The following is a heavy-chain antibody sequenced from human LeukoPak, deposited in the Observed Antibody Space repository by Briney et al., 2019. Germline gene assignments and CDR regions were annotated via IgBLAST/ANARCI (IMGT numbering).Heavy chain of an antibody. D-gene: IGHD3-3*01. J-gene: IGHJ2*01. CDR1: GGSISSGGYS. CDR3: ARVIPNYDFWSGYPHGYFDL. Sequence: SETLSLTCAVSGGSISSGGYSWSWIRQPPGKGLEWIGYIYHSGSTYSNPSLKSRVTISVDRSKNQFSLKLSSVTAADTAVYYCARVIPNYDFWSGYPHGYFDLWGRGTLVTVSS. CDR2: IYHSGST. V-gene: IGHV4-30-2*01.